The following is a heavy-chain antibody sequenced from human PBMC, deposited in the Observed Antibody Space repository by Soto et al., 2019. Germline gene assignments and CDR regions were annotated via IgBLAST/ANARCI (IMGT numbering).Heavy chain of an antibody. CDR3: AKDRGITMVVVTVLLDY. J-gene: IGHJ4*02. CDR1: GFTFSNYA. CDR2: ITGTGGST. V-gene: IGHV3-23*01. Sequence: EVQLLESGGGLVQPGGSLRLSCAASGFTFSNYAMSWVRQAPGKGLEWVSGITGTGGSTHYGDSVKGRFTISRDNSKNTLYLQMNSLRAEDTAVYYCAKDRGITMVVVTVLLDYWGQGTLVTVSS. D-gene: IGHD3-22*01.